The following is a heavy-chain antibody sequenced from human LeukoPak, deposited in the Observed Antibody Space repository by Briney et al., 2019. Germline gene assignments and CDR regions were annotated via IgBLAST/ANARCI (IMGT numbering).Heavy chain of an antibody. CDR2: INSNSNYM. Sequence: GGSLRLSCAASGFIFSYYSMNWVRQAPGKGLEWVLSINSNSNYMSYADSVKGRFTISRDNAKNSLYLRMTSLRAEDTAVYYCARSEFEAFDMWGQGTMVTVSS. V-gene: IGHV3-21*01. J-gene: IGHJ3*02. D-gene: IGHD3-10*01. CDR1: GFIFSYYS. CDR3: ARSEFEAFDM.